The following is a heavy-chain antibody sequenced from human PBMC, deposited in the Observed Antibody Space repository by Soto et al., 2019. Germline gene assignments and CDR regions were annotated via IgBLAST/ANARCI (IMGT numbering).Heavy chain of an antibody. CDR1: GGSISSSSYY. CDR2: IYYSGST. Sequence: SETLSLTCTVSGGSISSSSYYWGWIRQPPGKGLEWIGSIYYSGSTYYNPSLKSRVTISVDTSKNQFSLKLSSVTAADTAVYYCARLVARPFLNYYDSSGQISDYWGQGTLVTVSS. D-gene: IGHD3-22*01. CDR3: ARLVARPFLNYYDSSGQISDY. J-gene: IGHJ4*02. V-gene: IGHV4-39*01.